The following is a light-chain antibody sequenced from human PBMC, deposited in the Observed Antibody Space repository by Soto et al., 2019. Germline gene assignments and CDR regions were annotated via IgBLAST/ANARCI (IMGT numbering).Light chain of an antibody. V-gene: IGLV1-51*02. CDR1: SSNIGKNY. Sequence: QAVVTQPPSVSAAPGQKVTISCSGSSSNIGKNYVSWYQQLPGTAPKLLIYENNKRPSGIPDRFSGSKSGTSATLGITGLQTGDEADYYCGTWDSSLSAVFGGGTKLTVL. CDR2: ENN. J-gene: IGLJ2*01. CDR3: GTWDSSLSAV.